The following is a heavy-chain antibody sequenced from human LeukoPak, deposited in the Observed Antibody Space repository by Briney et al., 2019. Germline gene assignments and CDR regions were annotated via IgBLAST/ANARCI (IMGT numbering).Heavy chain of an antibody. J-gene: IGHJ3*02. V-gene: IGHV4-4*02. Sequence: SETLSLTCAVSGGSISSSNWWSWVRPPPGKGLEWVGEIYHSGSTNYNPSLKSRVTISGDKSKNQFSLKLSSVTAADTAVYYCAKVPASLGNAFDIWGQGTMVTVSS. CDR2: IYHSGST. CDR1: GGSISSSNW. D-gene: IGHD2-2*01. CDR3: AKVPASLGNAFDI.